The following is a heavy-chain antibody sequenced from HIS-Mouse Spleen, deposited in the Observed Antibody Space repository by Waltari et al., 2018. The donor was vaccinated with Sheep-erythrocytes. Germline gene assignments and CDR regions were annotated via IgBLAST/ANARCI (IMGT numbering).Heavy chain of an antibody. CDR3: ARDPSRGYSYGWDYFDY. V-gene: IGHV3-21*01. CDR2: ISSSSSYI. J-gene: IGHJ4*02. D-gene: IGHD5-18*01. Sequence: GFTFSSYSMTWVRQAPGKGLEWVSSISSSSSYIYYADSVKGRFTISRDNAKNSLYLQMNSLRAEDTAVYYCARDPSRGYSYGWDYFDYWGQGTLVTVSS. CDR1: GFTFSSYS.